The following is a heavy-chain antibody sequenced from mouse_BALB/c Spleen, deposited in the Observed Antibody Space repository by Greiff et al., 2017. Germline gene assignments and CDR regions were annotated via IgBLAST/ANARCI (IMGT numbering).Heavy chain of an antibody. J-gene: IGHJ1*01. CDR1: GFSLTSYG. CDR3: ARNKKYGNYWYFDV. Sequence: QVQLQQSGPGLVQPSQSLSITCTVSGFSLTSYGVHWVRQSPGKGLEWLGVIWSGGSTDYNAAFISRLSISKDNSKSQVFFKMNSLQANDTAIYYCARNKKYGNYWYFDVWGAGTTVTVSS. V-gene: IGHV2-2*02. CDR2: IWSGGST. D-gene: IGHD2-10*02.